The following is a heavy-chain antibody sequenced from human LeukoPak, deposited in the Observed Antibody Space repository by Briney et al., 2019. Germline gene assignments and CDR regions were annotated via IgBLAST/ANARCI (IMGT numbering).Heavy chain of an antibody. CDR3: ARGDVGAIFY. CDR1: GFTFSSYS. V-gene: IGHV3-21*01. CDR2: ISSSSSSYI. Sequence: PGGSLRLSCAASGFTFSSYSMNWVRQAPGKGLGWVSSISSSSSSYIYYADSVKGRFTISRDNAKNSLYLQMNSLRAEDTAVYYCARGDVGAIFYWGQGTLVTVSS. J-gene: IGHJ4*02. D-gene: IGHD1-26*01.